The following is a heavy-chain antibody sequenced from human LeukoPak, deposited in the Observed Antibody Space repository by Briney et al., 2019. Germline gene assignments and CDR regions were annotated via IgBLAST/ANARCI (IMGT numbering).Heavy chain of an antibody. Sequence: PSETLSLTCTVSGGSISSSSYYWGWIRQPPGKGLEWIGSIYYSGSTYYNPSLKSRVTISVDTSKNQFSLKLSSVTAADTAVYYCASYYCSSTSCRFDYWGQGTLVTVSS. J-gene: IGHJ4*02. D-gene: IGHD2-2*01. CDR1: GGSISSSSYY. CDR3: ASYYCSSTSCRFDY. CDR2: IYYSGST. V-gene: IGHV4-39*07.